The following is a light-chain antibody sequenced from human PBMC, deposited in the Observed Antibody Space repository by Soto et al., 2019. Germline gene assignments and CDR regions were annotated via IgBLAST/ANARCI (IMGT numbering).Light chain of an antibody. CDR3: QQYGTSPIT. J-gene: IGKJ5*01. Sequence: IVLTQSPGTLSLSPGEEATLSCKXSQTVTSNYLVWYQQRPGQAPRLLIYGASGRATGIPDRFSGSRSGRDFTLTISRLEPADVAVYYCQQYGTSPITLGQGTRLEI. CDR2: GAS. CDR1: QTVTSNY. V-gene: IGKV3-20*01.